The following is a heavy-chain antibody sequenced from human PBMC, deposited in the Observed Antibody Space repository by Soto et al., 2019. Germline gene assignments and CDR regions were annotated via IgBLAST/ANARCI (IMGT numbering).Heavy chain of an antibody. CDR3: ARARDLQVPFAR. J-gene: IGHJ4*02. CDR1: GFRFSDYY. Sequence: QVQLEESGGGLVKSGGSLRLSCAASGFRFSDYYMNWIRQAPGKGLEWLSYISSSGSDIYYADSVKGRFTISRDNAKTSLYLQMNSLRAEDTAMYYCARARDLQVPFARWGQGTVVTVSS. V-gene: IGHV3-11*01. CDR2: ISSSGSDI.